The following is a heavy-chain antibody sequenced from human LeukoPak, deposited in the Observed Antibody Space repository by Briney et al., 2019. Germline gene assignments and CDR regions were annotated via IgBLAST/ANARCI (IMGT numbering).Heavy chain of an antibody. J-gene: IGHJ4*02. CDR3: AGLTNALDY. CDR2: INTNGANT. Sequence: PGGSLRLSCAASGFTFSSYWMSWVRQAPGKGLEYVSSINTNGANTYYADSVKGRFTISRDNSKNTLYLQMNSLRAEDTAVYYCAGLTNALDYWGQGTLVTVSS. V-gene: IGHV3-64*04. CDR1: GFTFSSYW.